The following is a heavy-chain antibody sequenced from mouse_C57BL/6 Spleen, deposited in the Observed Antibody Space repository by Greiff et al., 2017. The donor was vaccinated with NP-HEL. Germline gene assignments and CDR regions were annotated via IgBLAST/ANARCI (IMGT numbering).Heavy chain of an antibody. J-gene: IGHJ3*01. CDR1: GYTFTSHW. D-gene: IGHD1-1*01. Sequence: QVQLQQPGAELVMPGASVKLSCKASGYTFTSHWMHWVKQRPGQGLEWIGEIDPSDSYTNYNQKFKGKSTLTVDKSSSTAYMQLSSLTSEDSAVYYCARSSPWFAYWGQGTLVTVSA. CDR2: IDPSDSYT. CDR3: ARSSPWFAY. V-gene: IGHV1-69*01.